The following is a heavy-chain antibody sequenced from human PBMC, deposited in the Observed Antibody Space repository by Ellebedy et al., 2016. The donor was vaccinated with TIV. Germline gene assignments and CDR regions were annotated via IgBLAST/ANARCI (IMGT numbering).Heavy chain of an antibody. D-gene: IGHD6-19*01. J-gene: IGHJ4*02. CDR3: AKMKAVAGTFVIDY. CDR2: VFYSGST. Sequence: SETLSLTCTVSNDSISNYYWSWIRQPPGKGLQWIGYVFYSGSTHYNPSLKSRVTISVDTSKRQFALRLSSVTAADTAFHFCAKMKAVAGTFVIDYWGLGTLVTVSS. V-gene: IGHV4-59*01. CDR1: NDSISNYY.